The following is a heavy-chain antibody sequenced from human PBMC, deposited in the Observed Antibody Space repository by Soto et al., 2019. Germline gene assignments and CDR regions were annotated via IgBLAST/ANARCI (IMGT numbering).Heavy chain of an antibody. D-gene: IGHD6-19*01. CDR1: GYTFTNYG. CDR3: ARDGAVAGNINFDS. J-gene: IGHJ4*02. Sequence: QVHLAQSGAEVKKPGASVKLSCKASGYTFTNYGIHWVRQAPGQRLEWMGWINAGNGHTKYPQKFQGRVTITRDTSASTADMQLSRLTSEDTAVYSCARDGAVAGNINFDSWGQGTLVTVSS. V-gene: IGHV1-3*01. CDR2: INAGNGHT.